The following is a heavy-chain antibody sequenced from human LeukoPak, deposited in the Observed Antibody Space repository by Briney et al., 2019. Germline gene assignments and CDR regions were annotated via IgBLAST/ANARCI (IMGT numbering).Heavy chain of an antibody. J-gene: IGHJ6*03. D-gene: IGHD6-6*01. CDR1: GYTFTSYG. Sequence: ASVKVSCKASGYTFTSYGIRWVRQAPGQGLEWLGLINPSGSSTLYAQKFQGRVTMTRDMSTTTDYMELSSLRAEDTAVYYCARDHQYSSSSNYYYYYMDVWGKGTTVTVSS. V-gene: IGHV1-46*01. CDR3: ARDHQYSSSSNYYYYYMDV. CDR2: INPSGSST.